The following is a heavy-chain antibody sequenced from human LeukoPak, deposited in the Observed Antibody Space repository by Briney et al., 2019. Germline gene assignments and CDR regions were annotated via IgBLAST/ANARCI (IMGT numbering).Heavy chain of an antibody. Sequence: GGSLRLSCAASGFTFSNAWMSWVRQAPGKGLEWVGRIKSKTDGGTTDYAAPVKGRFTISRDDSKNTLYLQMNSLKTEDTAVYYCTTEVGYCSSTSCYSFDYWGQGTLVTVSS. J-gene: IGHJ4*02. CDR2: IKSKTDGGTT. V-gene: IGHV3-15*01. D-gene: IGHD2-2*02. CDR1: GFTFSNAW. CDR3: TTEVGYCSSTSCYSFDY.